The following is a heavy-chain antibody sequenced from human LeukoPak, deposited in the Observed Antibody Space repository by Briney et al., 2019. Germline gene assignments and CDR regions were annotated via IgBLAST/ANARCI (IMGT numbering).Heavy chain of an antibody. J-gene: IGHJ4*02. D-gene: IGHD6-13*01. CDR2: INHSGST. CDR3: ARARYSSSWIYYFDY. CDR1: GGSFSGYY. V-gene: IGHV4-34*01. Sequence: SETLSLTCAVYGGSFSGYYWSWIRQPPGKGLEWIGEINHSGSTNYNPSLKSRVTISVDTSKNQFSLKLSSVTAAVTAVHYCARARYSSSWIYYFDYWGQGTLVTVSS.